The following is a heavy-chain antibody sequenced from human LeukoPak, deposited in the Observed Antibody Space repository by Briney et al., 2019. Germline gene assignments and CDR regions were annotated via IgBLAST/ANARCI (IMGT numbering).Heavy chain of an antibody. CDR3: ARDQPGTTASAFDI. CDR1: GFTFSSYA. J-gene: IGHJ3*02. CDR2: ISYDGSNK. V-gene: IGHV3-30-3*01. D-gene: IGHD1-7*01. Sequence: GGSLRLSCAASGFTFSSYARHWVRQAPGKGLEWVAVISYDGSNKYYADSVKGRFTISRDNSKNTLYLQMNSLRAEDTAVYYCARDQPGTTASAFDIWGQGTMVTVSS.